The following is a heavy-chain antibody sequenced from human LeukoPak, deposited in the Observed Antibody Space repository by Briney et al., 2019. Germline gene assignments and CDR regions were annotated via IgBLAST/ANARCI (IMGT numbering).Heavy chain of an antibody. V-gene: IGHV1-2*02. Sequence: GASVKVSCKASGYTFTGYYMHWVRQAPGQGLEWMGWINPNSGGTNYAQKFQGRVTMTRDTSISTAYMELSRLRSDDTAVYYCAREGIYDSSAQSDYWGQGTLVTVSP. D-gene: IGHD3-22*01. CDR1: GYTFTGYY. CDR2: INPNSGGT. J-gene: IGHJ4*02. CDR3: AREGIYDSSAQSDY.